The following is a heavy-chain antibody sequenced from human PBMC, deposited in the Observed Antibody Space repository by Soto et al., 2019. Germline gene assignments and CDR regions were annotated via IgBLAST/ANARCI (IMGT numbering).Heavy chain of an antibody. CDR3: AKDSLFGEGYSMDV. D-gene: IGHD3-16*01. J-gene: IGHJ6*02. CDR1: GFTFSSYG. Sequence: GGSLRLSCAASGFTFSSYGMHWVRQAPGKGLEWVAVISYDGSNKYYADSVKGRFTISRDNSKNTLYLQMNSLRAEDTAVYYCAKDSLFGEGYSMDVWGQGTTVTVSS. CDR2: ISYDGSNK. V-gene: IGHV3-30*18.